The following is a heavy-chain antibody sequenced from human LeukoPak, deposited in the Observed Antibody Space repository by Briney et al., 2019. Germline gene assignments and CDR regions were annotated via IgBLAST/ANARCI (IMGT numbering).Heavy chain of an antibody. CDR2: ISRRGNT. V-gene: IGHV4-34*01. CDR3: ARHGEYYFDY. J-gene: IGHJ4*02. CDR1: GGSFSGYY. Sequence: SETLSLTCAVYGGSFSGYYWSWIREPPGKGLEWIGQISRRGNTNYNPSLKSRVTISVDTSKNQLSLKLSTVTAADTALYYCARHGEYYFDYWGQGTLVTVSS. D-gene: IGHD3-10*01.